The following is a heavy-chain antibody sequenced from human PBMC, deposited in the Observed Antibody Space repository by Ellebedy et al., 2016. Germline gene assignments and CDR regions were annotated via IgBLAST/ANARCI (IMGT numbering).Heavy chain of an antibody. D-gene: IGHD5-12*01. Sequence: GESLKISXAASGFTFSSYSMNWVRQAPGKGLEWVSYISSSSSTIYYADSVKGRFTISRDNAKNSLYLQMNSLRAEDTAVYYCARAFGVVATIDAYYFDYWGQGTLVTVSS. V-gene: IGHV3-48*04. CDR3: ARAFGVVATIDAYYFDY. CDR1: GFTFSSYS. J-gene: IGHJ4*02. CDR2: ISSSSSTI.